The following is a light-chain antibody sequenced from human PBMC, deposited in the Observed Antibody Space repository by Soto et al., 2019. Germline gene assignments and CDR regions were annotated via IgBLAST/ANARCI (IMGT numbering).Light chain of an antibody. CDR1: QTISSS. V-gene: IGKV1-5*01. CDR2: DAT. Sequence: DLQMTQSPSTLSASVGDRVTITCRSSQTISSSWAWYQFKPGKAPKLLIFDATTLQTGVPSRFSGSGFGTEFTLTSTGLQPDDFATYYCQQHNDYTAVTFGQGTNLESK. CDR3: QQHNDYTAVT. J-gene: IGKJ2*01.